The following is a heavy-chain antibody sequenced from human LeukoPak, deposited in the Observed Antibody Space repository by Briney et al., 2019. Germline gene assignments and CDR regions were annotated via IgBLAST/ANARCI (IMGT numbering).Heavy chain of an antibody. CDR3: ARHYYGSGSYSDY. CDR1: GGSISTYY. Sequence: PSETLSLTCTVSGGSISTYYCSWIRQPPGKGLEWIGYVYYSGSTNYNPSLKSRVTISVDTSKNQFSLKLSSVTAADTAVYYCARHYYGSGSYSDYWGQGTLVTVSS. J-gene: IGHJ4*02. D-gene: IGHD3-10*01. CDR2: VYYSGST. V-gene: IGHV4-59*08.